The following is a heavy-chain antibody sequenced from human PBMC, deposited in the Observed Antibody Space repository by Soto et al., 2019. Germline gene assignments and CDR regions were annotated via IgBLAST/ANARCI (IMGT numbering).Heavy chain of an antibody. CDR2: MNANSGNT. J-gene: IGHJ5*02. Sequence: ASVKVSCKASGYTFTSYDINWVRQATGQGLEWMGWMNANSGNTGYAQKFQGRVTMTRNTSISTAYMELSSLRSEDTAVYYCARRRVALRGWFDPWGQGTLVTVSS. V-gene: IGHV1-8*01. CDR1: GYTFTSYD. CDR3: ARRRVALRGWFDP. D-gene: IGHD2-15*01.